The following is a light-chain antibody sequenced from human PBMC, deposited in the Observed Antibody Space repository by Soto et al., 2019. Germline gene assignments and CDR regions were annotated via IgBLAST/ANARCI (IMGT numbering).Light chain of an antibody. J-gene: IGLJ1*01. Sequence: QSALTQPPSVSGSPGQSVAFSCTGTSSDVGSYDRVSWYQQPPGTAPKLMIYDVSNRPSGVTDRFSGSKSVNTASLTISGLQAEDEADYYCSSYTSSSTYVFGTGTKLTVL. V-gene: IGLV2-18*02. CDR2: DVS. CDR3: SSYTSSSTYV. CDR1: SSDVGSYDR.